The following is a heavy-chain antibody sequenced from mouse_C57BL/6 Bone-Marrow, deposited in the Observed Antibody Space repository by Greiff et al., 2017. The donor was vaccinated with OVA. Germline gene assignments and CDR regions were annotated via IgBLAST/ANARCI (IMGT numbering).Heavy chain of an antibody. V-gene: IGHV8-8*01. CDR1: GFSLSTFGMG. CDR3: ARLRWEAMDY. Sequence: QVTLKVSGPGILQPSPTLSLTCSFSGFSLSTFGMGVVWLRQPSGKGLEWLAHLWWDDAKYYHPALKSWLTIYKATSKNQVFLKIANVDTADTATYYCARLRWEAMDYWGQGTSVTVSS. CDR2: LWWDDAK. J-gene: IGHJ4*01. D-gene: IGHD1-1*02.